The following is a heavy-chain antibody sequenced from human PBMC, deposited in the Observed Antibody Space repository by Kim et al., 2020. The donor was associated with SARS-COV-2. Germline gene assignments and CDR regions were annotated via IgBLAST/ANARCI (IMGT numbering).Heavy chain of an antibody. CDR3: ARELTKSYDPTYYYYYYGMDV. Sequence: ASVKVSCKASGYTFTSYYMHWVRQAPGQRLEWMGIINPSGGSTSYAQKFQGRVTMTRDTSTSTVYMELSSLRSEDTAVYYCARELTKSYDPTYYYYYYGMDVWGQGTTVTVSS. CDR1: GYTFTSYY. V-gene: IGHV1-46*01. CDR2: INPSGGST. J-gene: IGHJ6*02. D-gene: IGHD5-12*01.